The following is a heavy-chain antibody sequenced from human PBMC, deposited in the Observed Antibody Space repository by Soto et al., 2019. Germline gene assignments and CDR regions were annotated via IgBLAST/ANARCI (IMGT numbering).Heavy chain of an antibody. V-gene: IGHV4-39*01. CDR3: ARRERAAGTDWWFDP. Sequence: QLQLQESGPGLVKPSETLSLTCTVSGGSISSSSFHWGWILQPPGKGLEWIGSIYYSGSTYYSPSLKSRVTISVATSKNQFSLKLSSVTAADTAVYYCARRERAAGTDWWFDPWGQGTLVTVSS. J-gene: IGHJ5*02. CDR2: IYYSGST. CDR1: GGSISSSSFH. D-gene: IGHD6-13*01.